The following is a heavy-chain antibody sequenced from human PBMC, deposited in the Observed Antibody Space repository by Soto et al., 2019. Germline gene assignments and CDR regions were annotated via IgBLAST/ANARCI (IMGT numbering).Heavy chain of an antibody. D-gene: IGHD2-21*02. V-gene: IGHV1-8*01. CDR3: ARVSFLAPVTGAESFDF. CDR2: VNPNSGDT. Sequence: QVQLVQSGAEVKKPGASVKVSCKASGYSFTSYDMNWVRQAPGQGLEWMGWVNPNSGDTDYAQKFQDRVTMTTDTSIRTAYMELSSLRSEDTAVYYCARVSFLAPVTGAESFDFWGQGTRVTVSS. J-gene: IGHJ3*01. CDR1: GYSFTSYD.